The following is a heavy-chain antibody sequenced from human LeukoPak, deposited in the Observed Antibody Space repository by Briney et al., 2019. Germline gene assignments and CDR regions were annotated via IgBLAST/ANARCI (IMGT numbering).Heavy chain of an antibody. CDR3: ARVKGTITIFGVVTHRWFDP. CDR1: GYTFTGYY. D-gene: IGHD3-3*01. Sequence: GASVKVSCKASGYTFTGYYMHWVRQAPGQGLEWMGWINPNSGGTNYAQKFQGRVTMTRDTSIGTAYMELSRLRSDDTAVYCCARVKGTITIFGVVTHRWFDPWGQGTLVTVSS. CDR2: INPNSGGT. V-gene: IGHV1-2*02. J-gene: IGHJ5*02.